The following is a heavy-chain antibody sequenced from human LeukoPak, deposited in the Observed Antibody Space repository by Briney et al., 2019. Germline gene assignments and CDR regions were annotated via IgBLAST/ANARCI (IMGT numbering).Heavy chain of an antibody. D-gene: IGHD3-16*02. Sequence: ASVKDSCTASGYTFTSYAMNWVRQAPGQGGEWMGWINTNTGTPTYAQGFTGRFVFSLDTSVSTAYLQISSLKAEDTAVYYCARGVIYDYVWGSYRPPFDYWGQGTLVTVSS. J-gene: IGHJ4*02. CDR3: ARGVIYDYVWGSYRPPFDY. CDR1: GYTFTSYA. CDR2: INTNTGTP. V-gene: IGHV7-4-1*02.